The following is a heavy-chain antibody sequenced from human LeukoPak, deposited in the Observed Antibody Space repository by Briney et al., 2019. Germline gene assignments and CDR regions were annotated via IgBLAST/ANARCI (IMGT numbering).Heavy chain of an antibody. V-gene: IGHV3-30*02. J-gene: IGHJ3*02. D-gene: IGHD1-26*01. CDR3: VKEVGAGAFDI. Sequence: GGSLRLSCAASGFSFSGYGMHWVRQAPGKGLEWVTFIRYDGSDKYYADSVKGRFTISRDNSKNMVYLQTSSLRPEDTAVYFCVKEVGAGAFDIWGQGTMVSVS. CDR1: GFSFSGYG. CDR2: IRYDGSDK.